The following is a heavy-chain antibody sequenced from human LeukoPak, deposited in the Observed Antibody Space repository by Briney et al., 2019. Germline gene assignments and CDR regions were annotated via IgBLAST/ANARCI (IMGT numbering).Heavy chain of an antibody. Sequence: SVKVSCKASGGTFSSYAINWVRQAPGQGLEWMGEIIPIFNTANYAQKFQGRVTVTADESTSTAYMELSSLRSEDTAVYYCAKSDIVATIPSGFDYWGRGTLVTVSS. J-gene: IGHJ4*02. CDR2: IIPIFNTA. CDR3: AKSDIVATIPSGFDY. CDR1: GGTFSSYA. D-gene: IGHD5-12*01. V-gene: IGHV1-69*13.